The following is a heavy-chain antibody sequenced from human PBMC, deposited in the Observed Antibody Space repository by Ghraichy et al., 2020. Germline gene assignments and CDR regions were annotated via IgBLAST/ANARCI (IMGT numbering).Heavy chain of an antibody. J-gene: IGHJ4*02. V-gene: IGHV4-31*03. CDR2: TYHSGPA. Sequence: SETLSLTCSVSGDSIRSVGYYWTWIRQFPGKGLEWIGYTYHSGPAYYNPSLRSRVSISVDTSKNQFSLNLNSVTVADTAVYYCGRVPSGYLHVDFWGQGNFVAVSS. D-gene: IGHD5-12*01. CDR1: GDSIRSVGYY. CDR3: GRVPSGYLHVDF.